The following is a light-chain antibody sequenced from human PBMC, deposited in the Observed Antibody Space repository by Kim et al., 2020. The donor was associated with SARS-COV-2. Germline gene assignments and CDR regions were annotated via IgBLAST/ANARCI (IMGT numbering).Light chain of an antibody. CDR1: KVGDKY. CDR3: QAWDSSTVV. CDR2: QDS. J-gene: IGLJ1*01. V-gene: IGLV3-1*01. Sequence: VSPGQTASITCAGDKVGDKYACWYQQKPGQSPVLVIYQDSKRPSGIPERFSGSNSGNTATLTISGTQAMDEADYYCQAWDSSTVVFGTGTKVTVL.